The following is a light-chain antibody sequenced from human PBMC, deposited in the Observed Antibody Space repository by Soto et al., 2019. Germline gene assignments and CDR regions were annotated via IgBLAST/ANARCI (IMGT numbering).Light chain of an antibody. CDR2: AAS. J-gene: IGKJ4*01. Sequence: DIQMPQSPSSVSAFVGDRVAITCRASPDIARWLAWYHQQPGKAPRLLIYAASSLQSGVPTRFSGSGSGTDFTLTITNLQPEDAAVYYCQQVKGFPLTFGGGTKVEIK. V-gene: IGKV1-12*01. CDR1: PDIARW. CDR3: QQVKGFPLT.